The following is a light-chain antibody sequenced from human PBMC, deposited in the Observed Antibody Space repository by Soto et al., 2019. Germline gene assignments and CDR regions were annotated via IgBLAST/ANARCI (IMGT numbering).Light chain of an antibody. CDR1: QSVSNN. CDR3: QQRSNWPT. V-gene: IGKV3-15*01. CDR2: GAS. Sequence: EIVMTQSPATLSVSPGERATLSCRASQSVSNNLAWYQQKRGQAPRLLMYGASTRATGIPARFSGSGSGTEFTLTISSLQSADFAVYFCQQRSNWPTFGQGTKVDIK. J-gene: IGKJ1*01.